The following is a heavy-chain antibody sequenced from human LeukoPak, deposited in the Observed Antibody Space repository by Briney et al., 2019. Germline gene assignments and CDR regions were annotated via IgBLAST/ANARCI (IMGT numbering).Heavy chain of an antibody. CDR3: ARGFAPKDYYYGMDV. CDR2: ISAYNGNT. D-gene: IGHD3-16*01. J-gene: IGHJ6*02. CDR1: GGTFSSYA. V-gene: IGHV1-18*01. Sequence: GASVKVSCKASGGTFSSYAISWVRQAPGQGLEWMGWISAYNGNTNYAQKLQSRVTMTTDTSTSTAYMELRSLRSDDTAVYYCARGFAPKDYYYGMDVWGQGTTVTVSS.